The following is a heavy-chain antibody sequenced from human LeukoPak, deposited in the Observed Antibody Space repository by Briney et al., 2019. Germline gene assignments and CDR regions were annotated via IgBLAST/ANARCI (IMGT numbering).Heavy chain of an antibody. CDR3: ARDEGRVAPDI. D-gene: IGHD3-3*01. CDR1: GGTFSSYA. J-gene: IGHJ3*02. CDR2: IIPIFGTA. V-gene: IGHV1-69*06. Sequence: SVKVSCKASGGTFSSYAISWVRQAPGQGLEWMGGIIPIFGTANYAQKSQGRVTITADKSTSTAYMELSSLRSEDTAVYYCARDEGRVAPDIWGRGTMVTVSS.